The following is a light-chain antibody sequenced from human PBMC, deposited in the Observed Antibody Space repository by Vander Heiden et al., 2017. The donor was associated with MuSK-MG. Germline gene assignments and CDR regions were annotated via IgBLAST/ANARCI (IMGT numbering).Light chain of an antibody. V-gene: IGKV1-39*01. J-gene: IGKJ3*01. Sequence: DTQMTQFPSSLSASVGDRVTITCRASQSISSYLNWYQQKPGKAPKLLIYAASSLQSGVPSRFSGSGSGTDFTLTISRLQPEDFATYYCQQSDSTPFTFGHGTKVDIK. CDR3: QQSDSTPFT. CDR1: QSISSY. CDR2: AAS.